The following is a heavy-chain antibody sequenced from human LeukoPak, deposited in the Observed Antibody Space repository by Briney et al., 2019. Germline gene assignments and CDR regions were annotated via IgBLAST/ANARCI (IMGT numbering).Heavy chain of an antibody. CDR2: INHSGST. J-gene: IGHJ4*02. D-gene: IGHD5-18*01. Sequence: SETLSLTCAVYGGSFSGYYWSWIRQPPGKGLEWIGEINHSGSTNYNPSLKSRVTISVDTSKNRFSLKLSPVTAADTAVYYCARGARGYSYGKFDYWGQGTLVTVSS. CDR3: ARGARGYSYGKFDY. CDR1: GGSFSGYY. V-gene: IGHV4-34*01.